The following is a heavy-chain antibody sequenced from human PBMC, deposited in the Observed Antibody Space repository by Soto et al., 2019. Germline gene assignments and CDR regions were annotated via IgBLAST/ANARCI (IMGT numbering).Heavy chain of an antibody. CDR1: GGSVTTYY. V-gene: IGHV4-59*08. J-gene: IGHJ4*02. D-gene: IGHD3-10*01. CDR3: AGKGLLSFDY. Sequence: SETLSLTCTVSGGSVTTYYWSWIRQPPGKGLEWIGYIYYGGSTTYNPSLKSRVTISVDTSKNQFSLNLSSVTAEDTAIYYCAGKGLLSFDYWGQGTLVTVSS. CDR2: IYYGGST.